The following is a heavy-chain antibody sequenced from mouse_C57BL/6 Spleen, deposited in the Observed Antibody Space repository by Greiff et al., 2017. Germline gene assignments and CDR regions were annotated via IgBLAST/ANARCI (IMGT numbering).Heavy chain of an antibody. CDR2: IYPGNSDT. D-gene: IGHD1-1*01. Sequence: EVQVVESGTVLARPGASVKMSCKTSGYTFTSYWMHWVKQRPGQGLEWIGAIYPGNSDTSYNQKFKGKAKLTAVTSASTAYMELSSLTNEDSAVYYCTITTVDYYAMDYWGQGTSVTVSS. CDR3: TITTVDYYAMDY. CDR1: GYTFTSYW. J-gene: IGHJ4*01. V-gene: IGHV1-5*01.